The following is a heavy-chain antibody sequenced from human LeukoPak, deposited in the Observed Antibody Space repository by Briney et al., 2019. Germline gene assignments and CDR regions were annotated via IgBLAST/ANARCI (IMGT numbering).Heavy chain of an antibody. V-gene: IGHV1-18*01. J-gene: IGHJ5*02. Sequence: ASVNVSCKASGYTFTSYGISWVRQAPGQGLEWMGWISAYNGNTNYAQKLQGRVTMTTDTSTSTAYTELRGLRSDDTAVYYCAREVSRRGYSYGRNWFDPWGQGTLVTVSS. CDR2: ISAYNGNT. D-gene: IGHD5-18*01. CDR3: AREVSRRGYSYGRNWFDP. CDR1: GYTFTSYG.